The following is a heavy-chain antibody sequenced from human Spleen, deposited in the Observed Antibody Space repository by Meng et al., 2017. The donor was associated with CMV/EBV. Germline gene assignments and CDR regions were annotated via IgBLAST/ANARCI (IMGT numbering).Heavy chain of an antibody. J-gene: IGHJ4*02. V-gene: IGHV3-30-3*01. Sequence: GESLKISCAASGFTFSSYAMHWVRQAPGKGLEWVAVISYDGSNKYYADSVKGRFTISRDNSKNTLYLQMNSLRAEDTAVYYCAISGHFGVPPTFDYWGQGTLVTVSS. CDR1: GFTFSSYA. D-gene: IGHD3-10*01. CDR3: AISGHFGVPPTFDY. CDR2: ISYDGSNK.